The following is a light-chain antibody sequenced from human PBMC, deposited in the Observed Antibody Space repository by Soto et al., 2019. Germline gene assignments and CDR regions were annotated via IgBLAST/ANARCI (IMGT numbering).Light chain of an antibody. V-gene: IGLV2-14*03. CDR2: DFN. Sequence: QSALTQPASVSASPGQSITISCTATSSDVSGYNFVSWYQQHPGKAPKLMIYDFNNRPSGVSDRFSGSKSGNTASLTISGLQAEDEADYYCSSYTRSSTQVFGGGTKLTVL. CDR1: SSDVSGYNF. CDR3: SSYTRSSTQV. J-gene: IGLJ2*01.